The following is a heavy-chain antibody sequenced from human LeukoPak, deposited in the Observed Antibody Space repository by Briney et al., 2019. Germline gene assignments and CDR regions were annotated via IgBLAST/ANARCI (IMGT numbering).Heavy chain of an antibody. Sequence: SGGSLRLSCAASGFTFSSYGMHWVRQAPGKGLEWVAVIWYDGSNKYYADSVKGRFTISRDNSKNTLYLQMNSLRAEDTAVYYCARATYYDILTGYYNGVGYWGQGTLVTVSS. V-gene: IGHV3-33*01. CDR1: GFTFSSYG. D-gene: IGHD3-9*01. J-gene: IGHJ4*02. CDR2: IWYDGSNK. CDR3: ARATYYDILTGYYNGVGY.